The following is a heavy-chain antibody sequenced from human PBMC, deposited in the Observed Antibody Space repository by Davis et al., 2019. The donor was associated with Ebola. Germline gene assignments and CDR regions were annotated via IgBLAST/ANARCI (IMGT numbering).Heavy chain of an antibody. J-gene: IGHJ2*01. Sequence: GESLKISCAASGFTFSSYGMHWVRQAPGKGLEWVAVISYDGSNKYYADSVKGRFTISRDNSKNTLYLQMNSLRAEDTAVYYCAKEPPFRDSSGYYLSDGWYFDLWGRGTLVTVSS. CDR3: AKEPPFRDSSGYYLSDGWYFDL. CDR2: ISYDGSNK. CDR1: GFTFSSYG. V-gene: IGHV3-30*18. D-gene: IGHD3-22*01.